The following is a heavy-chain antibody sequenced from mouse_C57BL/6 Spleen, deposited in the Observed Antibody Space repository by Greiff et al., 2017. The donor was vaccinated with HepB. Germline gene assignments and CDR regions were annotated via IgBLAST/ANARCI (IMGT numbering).Heavy chain of an antibody. CDR3: ARSRTTVSARGYFDV. V-gene: IGHV1-72*01. CDR2: IDPNSGGT. D-gene: IGHD1-1*01. J-gene: IGHJ1*03. Sequence: VKLQQPGAELVKPGASVKLSCKASGYTFTSYWMHWVKQRPGRGLEWIGRIDPNSGGTKYNEKFKSKATLTVDKPSSTAYMQLSSLTSEDSAVYYCARSRTTVSARGYFDVWGTGTTVTVSS. CDR1: GYTFTSYW.